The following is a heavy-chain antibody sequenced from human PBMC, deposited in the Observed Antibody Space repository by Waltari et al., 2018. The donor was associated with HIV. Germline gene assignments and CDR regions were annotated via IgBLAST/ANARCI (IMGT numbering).Heavy chain of an antibody. CDR1: GGAFTSYR. J-gene: IGHJ4*02. Sequence: QVPLVQSGPAVRKPGSSVKVSCKASGGAFTSYRINWVRQAPGQGLEWVGRIIPMSATSNKAQKFQGRVTITADPSTSTAYMELTSLRSEDTAVYYCASARETMGVDFAFWGQGTLVNVSS. CDR2: IIPMSATS. V-gene: IGHV1-69*08. D-gene: IGHD3-16*01. CDR3: ASARETMGVDFAF.